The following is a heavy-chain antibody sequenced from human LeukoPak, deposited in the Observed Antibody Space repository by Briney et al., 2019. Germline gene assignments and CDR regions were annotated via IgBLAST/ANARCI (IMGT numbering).Heavy chain of an antibody. V-gene: IGHV5-51*01. D-gene: IGHD3-10*01. CDR3: ARYGSGSYRDYYGMDV. CDR2: IYPGDSDT. Sequence: GESLKISCRGSGYSFTTYWIGWVRQMPGKGLEWMGIIYPGDSDTRYSPSFQGHVTISADKSISTAYLQWSSLKASDTAMYYCARYGSGSYRDYYGMDVWGQGTTVSV. CDR1: GYSFTTYW. J-gene: IGHJ6*02.